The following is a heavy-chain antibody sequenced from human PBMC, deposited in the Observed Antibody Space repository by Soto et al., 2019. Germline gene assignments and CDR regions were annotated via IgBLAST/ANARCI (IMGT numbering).Heavy chain of an antibody. Sequence: EVQLVESGGGLVQPGGSLRLSCAASGFTFSNYWMSWVRQAPGKGLEWVANIKQDGSERFYVDSVKGRFTISRDNAKNSLYLQMNSLRAEDTAVYYCARAGRYPLEPTIAARPLDYWGQGTLVTVSS. D-gene: IGHD6-6*01. J-gene: IGHJ4*02. V-gene: IGHV3-7*01. CDR1: GFTFSNYW. CDR2: IKQDGSER. CDR3: ARAGRYPLEPTIAARPLDY.